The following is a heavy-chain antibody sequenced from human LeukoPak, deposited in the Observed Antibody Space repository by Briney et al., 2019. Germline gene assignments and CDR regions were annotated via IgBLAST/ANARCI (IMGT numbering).Heavy chain of an antibody. V-gene: IGHV1-18*01. Sequence: ASVKVSCRASGYTFTSYGISWVRQAPGQGLEWMGWISAYNGNTNYAQKLQGRVTMTTDTSTSTAYMELRSLRSDDTAVYYCARKSQGYCSSTSCYENWLDPWGQGTLVTVSS. D-gene: IGHD2-2*01. CDR2: ISAYNGNT. CDR3: ARKSQGYCSSTSCYENWLDP. CDR1: GYTFTSYG. J-gene: IGHJ5*02.